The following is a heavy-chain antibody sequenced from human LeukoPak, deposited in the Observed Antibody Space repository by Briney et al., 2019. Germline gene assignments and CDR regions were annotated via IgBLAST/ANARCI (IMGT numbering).Heavy chain of an antibody. J-gene: IGHJ4*02. CDR1: GFTFSNYY. CDR3: ARDRTYGSGSYYDY. V-gene: IGHV3-11*01. D-gene: IGHD3-10*01. Sequence: GGSLRLSCAASGFTFSNYYMSWIRQAPGKGLEWVSYTSSSGSTIYYADSVKGRFTISRDNAKNSLYLQMNSLRADDTAVYYCARDRTYGSGSYYDYWGQGTLVTVSS. CDR2: TSSSGSTI.